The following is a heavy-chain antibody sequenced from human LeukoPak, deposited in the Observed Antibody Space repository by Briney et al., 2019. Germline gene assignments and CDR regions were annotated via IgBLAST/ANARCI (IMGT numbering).Heavy chain of an antibody. D-gene: IGHD4-23*01. CDR1: GYTFTSYY. J-gene: IGHJ5*02. CDR3: ARGTNTVVTPGAWFDP. V-gene: IGHV1-46*01. Sequence: ASVKVSCKASGYTFTSYYIHRVRQAPGQGLEWMGIINPSGGSTSYAQNFQGRVTMTRDTSTSTVYMELSSLRSEDTAVYYCARGTNTVVTPGAWFDPWGQGTLVTVSS. CDR2: INPSGGST.